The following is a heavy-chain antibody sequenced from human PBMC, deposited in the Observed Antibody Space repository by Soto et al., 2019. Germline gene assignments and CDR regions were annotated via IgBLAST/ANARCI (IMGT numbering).Heavy chain of an antibody. J-gene: IGHJ5*02. CDR1: GFDFPDYA. CDR3: AKSGGRLVEENNWFDP. CDR2: IRWNSLSM. V-gene: IGHV3-9*01. Sequence: EVQLVASGGDLVQPGRSLRLSCATAGFDFPDYAMHWVRQMTGKGREWVSSIRWNSLSMVYADSVKGRFTISRDNAQNILYLQMSSLRPEDTALYSCAKSGGRLVEENNWFDPWGQGTLVTVSS. D-gene: IGHD1-1*01.